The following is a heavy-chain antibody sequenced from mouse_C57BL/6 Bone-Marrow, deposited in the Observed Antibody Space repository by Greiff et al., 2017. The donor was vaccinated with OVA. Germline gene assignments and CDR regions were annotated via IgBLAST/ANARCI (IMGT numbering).Heavy chain of an antibody. V-gene: IGHV14-4*01. CDR3: TIWSYYFDY. Sequence: EVQLQQSGAELVRPGASVKLSCTASGFNIKDDYMHWVKQRPEQGLEWIGWIDPENGDTEYASKFQGKATITADTSSNTPYLQLSSLTSEDTAVYYCTIWSYYFDYWGQGTTLTVSS. J-gene: IGHJ2*01. D-gene: IGHD1-1*02. CDR1: GFNIKDDY. CDR2: IDPENGDT.